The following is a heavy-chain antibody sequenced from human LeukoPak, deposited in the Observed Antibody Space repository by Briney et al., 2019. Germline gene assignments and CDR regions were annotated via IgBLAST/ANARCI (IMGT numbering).Heavy chain of an antibody. CDR2: ISSSGSTI. V-gene: IGHV3-48*03. J-gene: IGHJ2*01. CDR1: GFTLSSYE. D-gene: IGHD4-17*01. Sequence: GGSLRLSCAASGFTLSSYEMNWVRQAPGKGLEWVSYISSSGSTIYYADSVKGRFTISRDNAKNSLYLQMNSLRAEDTAVYCCARSVSYGWYFDLWGRGTLVTVSS. CDR3: ARSVSYGWYFDL.